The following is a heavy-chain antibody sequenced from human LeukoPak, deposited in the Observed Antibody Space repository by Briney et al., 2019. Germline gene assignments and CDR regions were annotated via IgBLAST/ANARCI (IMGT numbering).Heavy chain of an antibody. D-gene: IGHD3-10*01. CDR3: ARGQFGELLGGFFDP. CDR1: GYSFTSYW. J-gene: IGHJ5*02. Sequence: PGESLKISCKGSGYSFTSYWIGWVRQMPGKGLEWMGIIYPGDSDTRYSPSFQGQVTISADKSISTAYLQWSSLKASDTAMYYCARGQFGELLGGFFDPWGQGTLVTVSS. CDR2: IYPGDSDT. V-gene: IGHV5-51*01.